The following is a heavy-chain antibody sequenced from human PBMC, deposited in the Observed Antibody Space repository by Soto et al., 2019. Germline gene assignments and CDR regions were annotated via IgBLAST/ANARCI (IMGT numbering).Heavy chain of an antibody. CDR3: AREAGIAVAGYNWLDP. Sequence: ASVKVSCKASGYTFTSYGISWVRQAPGQGLEWMGWISAYNGNTNYAQKLQGRVTMTTDTSTSTAYMELRSLRSDDTAVYYCAREAGIAVAGYNWLDPWGKGTLVTVYS. V-gene: IGHV1-18*01. D-gene: IGHD6-19*01. CDR2: ISAYNGNT. J-gene: IGHJ5*02. CDR1: GYTFTSYG.